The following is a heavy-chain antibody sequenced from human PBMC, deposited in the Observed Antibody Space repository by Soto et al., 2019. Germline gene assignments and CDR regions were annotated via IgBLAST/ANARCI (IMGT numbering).Heavy chain of an antibody. V-gene: IGHV3-48*03. J-gene: IGHJ6*02. D-gene: IGHD3-16*02. CDR1: GFTFSSYE. Sequence: EVQLVESGGGLVQPGGSLRLSCAASGFTFSSYEMNWVRQAPGKGLDRVSYISSSGSTIYYADSVKGRFTISRDNAKNSLDLQMNSLRSEDTAVYYCVWRTRYPPAYYYYYGMAVWGQGTTVTVSS. CDR2: ISSSGSTI. CDR3: VWRTRYPPAYYYYYGMAV.